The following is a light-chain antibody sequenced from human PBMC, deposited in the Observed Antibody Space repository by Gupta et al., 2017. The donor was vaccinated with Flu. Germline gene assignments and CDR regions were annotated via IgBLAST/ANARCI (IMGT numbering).Light chain of an antibody. J-gene: IGKJ4*01. CDR2: KAS. Sequence: PSTLSASVGDRVTITCRASKNISRWLAWHQQKPGKAPKLLIYKASRLESGVPSRFSGSGSGTEFTLTISSLQPEDFGTYWCQQEHSSPVTFGGGTKVEI. CDR1: KNISRW. V-gene: IGKV1-5*03. CDR3: QQEHSSPVT.